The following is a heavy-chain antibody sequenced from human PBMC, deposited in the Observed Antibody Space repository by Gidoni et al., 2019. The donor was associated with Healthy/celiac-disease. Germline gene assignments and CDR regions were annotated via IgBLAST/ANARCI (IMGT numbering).Heavy chain of an antibody. CDR1: GGTFSSYA. D-gene: IGHD2-15*01. CDR2: IIPIFGTA. Sequence: QVQLVQSGAEVKKPGSSVKVSCKASGGTFSSYAISWVRQAPGQGLEWMGGIIPIFGTANYAQKCQGRVTITADESTSTAYMELSSLRSEDTAVYYCARDGGYCSGGSCYSYSYYYYGMDVWGQGTTVTVSS. J-gene: IGHJ6*02. V-gene: IGHV1-69*01. CDR3: ARDGGYCSGGSCYSYSYYYYGMDV.